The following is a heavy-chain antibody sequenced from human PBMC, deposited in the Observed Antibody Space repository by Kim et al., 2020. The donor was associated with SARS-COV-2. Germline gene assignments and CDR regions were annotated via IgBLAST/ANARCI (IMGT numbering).Heavy chain of an antibody. V-gene: IGHV3-53*01. CDR1: GFIVSSNH. CDR3: ARDRGSSSWSTYTRDFYFYGMDV. D-gene: IGHD6-13*01. CDR2: IYSDGST. Sequence: GGSLRLSCAASGFIVSSNHMSWVRQAPGKGLEWVTVIYSDGSTYYADSVKGRFTISRDNSKNTLYLQMSSLRAEDTAIYYCARDRGSSSWSTYTRDFYFYGMDVWGQGTTVTVSS. J-gene: IGHJ6*02.